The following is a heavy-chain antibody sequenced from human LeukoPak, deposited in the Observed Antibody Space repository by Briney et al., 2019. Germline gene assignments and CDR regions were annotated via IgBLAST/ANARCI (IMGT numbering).Heavy chain of an antibody. CDR2: ISSSSSTI. CDR3: STEQFHSSGWYSDY. D-gene: IGHD6-19*01. J-gene: IGHJ4*02. V-gene: IGHV3-48*04. CDR1: GFTFSSYS. Sequence: GGSLRLSCAASGFTFSSYSMNWVRQAPGKGLEWVSYISSSSSTIYYADSVKGRFTISRDNAKNLLFLQLNSLRAEDTAVYYCSTEQFHSSGWYSDYWGQGTLVTVAS.